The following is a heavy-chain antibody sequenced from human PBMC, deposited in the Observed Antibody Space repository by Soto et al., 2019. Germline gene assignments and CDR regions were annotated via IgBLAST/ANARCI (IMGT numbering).Heavy chain of an antibody. V-gene: IGHV3-23*01. J-gene: IGHJ4*02. CDR1: GFTFSSYA. D-gene: IGHD3-10*01. CDR3: ARGGVEPFDY. CDR2: ISAGAVAT. Sequence: VGSLRLSCAASGFTFSSYAMSWVRQAPGKGLEWVSAISAGAVATNYADSVKGRFTISRDNSKNTLYLQMNSLRAEDTAVYYCARGGVEPFDYWGQGVLVTVSS.